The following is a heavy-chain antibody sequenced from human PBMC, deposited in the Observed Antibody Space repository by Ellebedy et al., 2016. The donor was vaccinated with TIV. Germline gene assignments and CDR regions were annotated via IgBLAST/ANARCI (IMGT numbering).Heavy chain of an antibody. J-gene: IGHJ6*02. Sequence: SLKISCAASGFTFSNYAMHWVRQAPGKVLEWVSGISWNSGSIGYADSVKGRFTISRDNAKNSLYLQMNSLRAEDTALYYCAKDIRGGSYSGMDVWGQGTTVTVSS. V-gene: IGHV3-9*01. D-gene: IGHD1-26*01. CDR3: AKDIRGGSYSGMDV. CDR1: GFTFSNYA. CDR2: ISWNSGSI.